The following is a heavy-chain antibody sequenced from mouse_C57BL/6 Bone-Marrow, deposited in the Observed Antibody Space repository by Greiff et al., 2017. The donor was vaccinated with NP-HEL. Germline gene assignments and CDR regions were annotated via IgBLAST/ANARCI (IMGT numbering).Heavy chain of an antibody. CDR2: IHPNSGST. J-gene: IGHJ3*01. D-gene: IGHD1-1*01. V-gene: IGHV1-64*01. CDR1: GYTFTSYW. Sequence: QVQLQQPGAELVKPGASVKLSCKASGYTFTSYWMHWVKQRPGQGLEWIGMIHPNSGSTNYNEKFKSKATLTVDKSSSTAYMQLSSLTSEDSAVYYCARSITTVVAPPFAYWGQGTLVTVSA. CDR3: ARSITTVVAPPFAY.